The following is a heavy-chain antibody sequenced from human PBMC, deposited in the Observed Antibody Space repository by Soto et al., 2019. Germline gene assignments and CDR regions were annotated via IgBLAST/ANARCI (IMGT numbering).Heavy chain of an antibody. CDR3: TRAAWFPYLSFY. Sequence: GGSLRLSCAASVFTFSRFELHWVRQAPGKGLEWLSYISSSGSTAYYASSVEGRFTISRDNANNSVYLQMDSLRAEDTALYYCTRAAWFPYLSFYWGRGALVTV. V-gene: IGHV3-48*03. J-gene: IGHJ4*02. D-gene: IGHD3-10*01. CDR1: VFTFSRFE. CDR2: ISSSGSTA.